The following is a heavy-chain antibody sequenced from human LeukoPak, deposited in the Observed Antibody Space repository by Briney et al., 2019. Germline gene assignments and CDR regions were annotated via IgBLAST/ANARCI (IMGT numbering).Heavy chain of an antibody. J-gene: IGHJ4*02. V-gene: IGHV4-38-2*02. D-gene: IGHD5-24*01. CDR2: IYHSGST. Sequence: PSETLSLTCTVSGYSISSGYYWGWIRQPPGKGLEWIGSIYHSGSTYYNPSLKSRVTISVDTSKNQFSLKLSSVTAADTAVYYCAREDGYNYRGRSADYWGQGTLVTVSS. CDR1: GYSISSGYY. CDR3: AREDGYNYRGRSADY.